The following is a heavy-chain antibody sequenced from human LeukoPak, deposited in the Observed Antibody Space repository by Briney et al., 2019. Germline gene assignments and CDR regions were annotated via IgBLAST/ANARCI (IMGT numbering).Heavy chain of an antibody. CDR2: INPSGGST. Sequence: GASVKVSCKASGYTFTSYYMHWVRQAPGQGLEWMGIINPSGGSTSYAQKFQGRVTMTRDMSTSTVYMELSSLRSEDTAVYYCARDGKDSGGTVLWGAFDIWGQGTMVTVSS. CDR3: ARDGKDSGGTVLWGAFDI. V-gene: IGHV1-46*01. J-gene: IGHJ3*02. CDR1: GYTFTSYY. D-gene: IGHD2-15*01.